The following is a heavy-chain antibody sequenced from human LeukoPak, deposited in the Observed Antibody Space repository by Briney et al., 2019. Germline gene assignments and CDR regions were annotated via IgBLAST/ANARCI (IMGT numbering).Heavy chain of an antibody. Sequence: KSGGSLRLSCAASGFTFSDYYVSWIRQAPGKGLEWVSYISSSGSTIYYADSVKGRFTISRDNAKNSLYLQMNSLRAEDTAVYYCARDYYDSSGNWFDPWGQGTLVTVSS. CDR3: ARDYYDSSGNWFDP. CDR1: GFTFSDYY. D-gene: IGHD3-22*01. CDR2: ISSSGSTI. V-gene: IGHV3-11*04. J-gene: IGHJ5*02.